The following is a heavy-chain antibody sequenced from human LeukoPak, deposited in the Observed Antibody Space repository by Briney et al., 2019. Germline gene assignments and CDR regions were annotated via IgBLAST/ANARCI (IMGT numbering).Heavy chain of an antibody. D-gene: IGHD2-21*02. V-gene: IGHV3-23*01. CDR1: GFTFSSYA. J-gene: IGHJ4*02. CDR3: AKGGTRGGGDCHEFDY. Sequence: GGSLRLSCAASGFTFSSYAMSWVRQAPGKGLEWVSAISGSGGSTYYADSVKGRLTLSRDNSKNTLYLQMNSLRAEDTAVYYCAKGGTRGGGDCHEFDYWGQGTLVTVSS. CDR2: ISGSGGST.